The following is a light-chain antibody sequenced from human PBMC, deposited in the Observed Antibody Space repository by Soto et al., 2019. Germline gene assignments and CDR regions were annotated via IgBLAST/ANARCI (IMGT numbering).Light chain of an antibody. CDR3: SSYAVSTIVL. Sequence: QSALTQPASVSGSPGQSITISCTGTSSDVGGYNFVSWYQQHPGKAPKLMIFEVSNRPSGVSDRFSGSKSGNTASLTSSGLQAEDEADYFCSSYAVSTIVLFGGGTKLTVL. CDR1: SSDVGGYNF. J-gene: IGLJ2*01. V-gene: IGLV2-14*01. CDR2: EVS.